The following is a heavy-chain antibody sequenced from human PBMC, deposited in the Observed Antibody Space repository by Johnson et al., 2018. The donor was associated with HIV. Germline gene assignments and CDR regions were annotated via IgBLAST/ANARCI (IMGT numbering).Heavy chain of an antibody. Sequence: QVQLVESGGGVVQPGRSLRLSCAASGFTFSRYALHWVRQAPGKGLEWVAVISYDGSNKYYADSVKGRFTISRDNSKNTLYLQMNSLRAEDTAVYYCARIGSGMYYYEGEDAFDIWGQGTMVTVSS. CDR2: ISYDGSNK. CDR1: GFTFSRYA. V-gene: IGHV3-30-3*01. J-gene: IGHJ3*02. CDR3: ARIGSGMYYYEGEDAFDI. D-gene: IGHD3-22*01.